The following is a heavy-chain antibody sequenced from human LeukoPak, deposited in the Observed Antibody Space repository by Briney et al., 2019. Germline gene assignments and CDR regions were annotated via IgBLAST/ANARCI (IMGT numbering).Heavy chain of an antibody. V-gene: IGHV4-4*07. CDR2: IYISGST. CDR1: GGSLSSYY. J-gene: IGHJ5*02. Sequence: PSETLSLTCTVPGGSLSSYYRSWIRQPSGKGPEWVGRIYISGSTNYNPSLKERATLSVDTSKNQFSLKLSPVIAAHTAVYYCARIAWNWFDPWGQGTLVTVSS. CDR3: ARIAWNWFDP.